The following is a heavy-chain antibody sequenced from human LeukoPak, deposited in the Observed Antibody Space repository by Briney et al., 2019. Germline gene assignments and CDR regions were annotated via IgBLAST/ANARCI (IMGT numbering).Heavy chain of an antibody. CDR1: GYTFTIYD. J-gene: IGHJ4*02. D-gene: IGHD6-13*01. CDR3: ARGAGVAALSTLDY. V-gene: IGHV1-8*01. Sequence: ASVKVSCKASGYTFTIYDINWVRQATGQGLEWMGWMNPNSGNTGYAQKFQGRVTMTRNTSISTAYMELSSLRSEDTAVYYCARGAGVAALSTLDYWGQGTLVTVSS. CDR2: MNPNSGNT.